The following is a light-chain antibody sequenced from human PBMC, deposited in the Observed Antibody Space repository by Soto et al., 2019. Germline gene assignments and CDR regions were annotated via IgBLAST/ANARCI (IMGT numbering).Light chain of an antibody. J-gene: IGKJ1*01. CDR3: QQSFSIPWT. CDR2: AAS. Sequence: DIQMTHSPCSLSASIGESVTITRRASQTISRYVNWYQQKPGRAPYLLSYAASSLHSGVPSRFSASGSGTDFTLTITRLEPEDFATYYCQQSFSIPWTFGQVTKVDIK. V-gene: IGKV1-39*01. CDR1: QTISRY.